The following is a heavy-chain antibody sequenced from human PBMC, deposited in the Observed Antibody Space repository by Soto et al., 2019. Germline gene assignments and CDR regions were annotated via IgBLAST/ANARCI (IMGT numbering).Heavy chain of an antibody. J-gene: IGHJ6*02. CDR3: ARTLVVATGMDV. Sequence: SLKGYCKASGYTYTMYGISCLRQDPGQGLEWMGWISAYNGNTNYAQKLQGRVTMTTDTSTSTAYMELRSLRSDDTAVYYCARTLVVATGMDVWGQGTTVTVSS. CDR1: GYTYTMYG. CDR2: ISAYNGNT. D-gene: IGHD3-10*01. V-gene: IGHV1-18*01.